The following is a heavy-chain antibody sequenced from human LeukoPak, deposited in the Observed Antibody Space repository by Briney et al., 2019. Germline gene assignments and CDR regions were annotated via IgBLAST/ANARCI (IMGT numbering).Heavy chain of an antibody. CDR3: AKKVSVKDYYGMDV. CDR1: RFTFSSYA. J-gene: IGHJ6*02. CDR2: ISGSGGST. V-gene: IGHV3-23*01. Sequence: GGSLRLSCAASRFTFSSYAMSWVRQAPGKGLEWVSAISGSGGSTYYADSVKGRFTISRDNSKNTLYLQMNSLRAEDTAVYYCAKKVSVKDYYGMDVWGQGTTVTVSS.